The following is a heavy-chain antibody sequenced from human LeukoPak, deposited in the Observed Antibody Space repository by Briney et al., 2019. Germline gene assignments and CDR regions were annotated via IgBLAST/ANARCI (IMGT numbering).Heavy chain of an antibody. CDR2: ISGSGGGT. CDR1: GFAFGTYA. D-gene: IGHD4-23*01. CDR3: ARGNSWAPFDY. J-gene: IGHJ4*02. Sequence: GGSLRLSCAGSGFAFGTYAMSWVRQAPGKGLEWVSAISGSGGGTYYADSVKGRFTISRDNSKNTLYLQMNSLRAEDTAVYYCARGNSWAPFDYWGQGTLVTVSS. V-gene: IGHV3-23*01.